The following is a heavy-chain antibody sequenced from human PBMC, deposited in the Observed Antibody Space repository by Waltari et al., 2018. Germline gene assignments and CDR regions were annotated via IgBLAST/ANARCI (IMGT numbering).Heavy chain of an antibody. CDR3: ARGGAVASFDY. CDR1: GGSFSGYY. J-gene: IGHJ4*02. Sequence: QVQLQQWGAGLLKPSETLSLTCAVSGGSFSGYYWSWIRQPPGKGLEWIGEINHSGSTNYNPSLKSRVTISVDTSKNQFSLKLSSVTAADTAVYHCARGGAVASFDYWGQGTLVTVSS. D-gene: IGHD6-19*01. V-gene: IGHV4-34*01. CDR2: INHSGST.